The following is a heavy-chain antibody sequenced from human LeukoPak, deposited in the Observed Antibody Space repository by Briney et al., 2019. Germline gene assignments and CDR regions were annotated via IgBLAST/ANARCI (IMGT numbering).Heavy chain of an antibody. CDR3: AKDHGLTGTGGAWLDP. V-gene: IGHV3-30*02. CDR1: GFTFNSYG. J-gene: IGHJ5*02. Sequence: GGSLRLSCAASGFTFNSYGMHWVRQAPGKGLEWVAFIRFDASNKYYADSVKGRFTISRDNSKNTLYLQMNSLRAEDAAVYYCAKDHGLTGTGGAWLDPWGQGTLVTVSS. CDR2: IRFDASNK. D-gene: IGHD1-20*01.